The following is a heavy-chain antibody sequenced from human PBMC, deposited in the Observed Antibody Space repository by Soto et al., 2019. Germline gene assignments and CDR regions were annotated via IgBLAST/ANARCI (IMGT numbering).Heavy chain of an antibody. Sequence: SSETLSLTCAVSSGSISSYYWSWIRQPPGKGLEWIGYIYYSGSTNYNPSLKSRVTISVDTSKNQFSLKLSSVTAADTAVYYCAREGVQSPGMDVWGQGTTVTVSS. CDR1: SGSISSYY. CDR3: AREGVQSPGMDV. D-gene: IGHD3-16*01. CDR2: IYYSGST. V-gene: IGHV4-59*01. J-gene: IGHJ6*02.